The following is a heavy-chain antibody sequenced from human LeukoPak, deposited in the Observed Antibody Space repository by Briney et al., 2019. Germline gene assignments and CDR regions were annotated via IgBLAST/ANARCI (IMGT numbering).Heavy chain of an antibody. CDR3: ARDHGLYGYCSGGSCYDGVDNWFDP. D-gene: IGHD2-15*01. V-gene: IGHV1-46*01. J-gene: IGHJ5*02. CDR2: INPSGGST. Sequence: GASVKVSCKASGYTFTGYYMHWVRQAPGQGLEWMGIINPSGGSTSYAQKFQGRVTMTRDTSTSTVYMELSSLRSEDTAVYYCARDHGLYGYCSGGSCYDGVDNWFDPWGQGTLVTVSS. CDR1: GYTFTGYY.